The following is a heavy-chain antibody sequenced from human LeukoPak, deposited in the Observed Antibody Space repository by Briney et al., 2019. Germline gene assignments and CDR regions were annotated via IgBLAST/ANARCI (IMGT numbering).Heavy chain of an antibody. CDR3: AKGPFPIAAAATTPFDY. J-gene: IGHJ4*02. Sequence: GRSLRLSCAASGFTFSSYCMHWVRQAPGKGLEWVAVISYDGSNKYYADSVKGRFTIPRDNSKNTLYLQMNSLRAEDTAVYYCAKGPFPIAAAATTPFDYWGQGTLVTVSS. D-gene: IGHD6-13*01. V-gene: IGHV3-30*18. CDR1: GFTFSSYC. CDR2: ISYDGSNK.